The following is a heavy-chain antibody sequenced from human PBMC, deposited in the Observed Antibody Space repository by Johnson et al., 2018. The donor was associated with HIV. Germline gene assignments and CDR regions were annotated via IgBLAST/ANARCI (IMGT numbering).Heavy chain of an antibody. CDR3: ARELQLWFSAFDI. CDR1: GFTFSSYA. V-gene: IGHV3-30*04. Sequence: QVQLVESGGGVVQPGRSLRLSCAASGFTFSSYALHWVRQAPGKGLEWVAVISYDGSEKYFADSVKGRFTISRDSSKNTLYLQMGSLRAEDMAVYYCARELQLWFSAFDIWGQGTMVTVSS. CDR2: ISYDGSEK. D-gene: IGHD5-18*01. J-gene: IGHJ3*02.